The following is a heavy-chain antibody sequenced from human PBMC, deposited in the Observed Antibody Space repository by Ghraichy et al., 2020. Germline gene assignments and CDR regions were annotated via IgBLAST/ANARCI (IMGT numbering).Heavy chain of an antibody. Sequence: GGSPRLSCAASRFTFSSYSMNWVRQAPGKGLEWVSYISSTSSTIYYADSVKGRFTISRDNAKNSLYLQMNSLRAEDTAVYYCARERGGYYPDFDYWGQGTLVTVSS. CDR3: ARERGGYYPDFDY. CDR1: RFTFSSYS. V-gene: IGHV3-48*01. J-gene: IGHJ4*02. CDR2: ISSTSSTI. D-gene: IGHD3-22*01.